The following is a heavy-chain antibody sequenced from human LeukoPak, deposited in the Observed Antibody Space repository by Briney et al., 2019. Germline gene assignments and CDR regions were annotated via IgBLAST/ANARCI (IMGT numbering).Heavy chain of an antibody. CDR2: IYSCDST. CDR3: ARDLWDATGY. D-gene: IGHD1-14*01. J-gene: IGHJ4*02. Sequence: PGVTLRLSCVASGFSSTYMSWVRQAPGKGLEWVAGIYSCDSTYYADSVQDRFTISRDISNNTVYLQMNSLRPEDAAVYHCARDLWDATGYWGKGTLVTVAS. V-gene: IGHV3-66*03. CDR1: GFSSTY.